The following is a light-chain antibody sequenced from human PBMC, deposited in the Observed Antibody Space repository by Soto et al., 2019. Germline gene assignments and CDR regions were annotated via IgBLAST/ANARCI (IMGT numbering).Light chain of an antibody. CDR2: SAS. CDR3: QQYYSTPIT. J-gene: IGKJ5*01. CDR1: QTISSH. Sequence: DIQMTQSPSSLSASVGDRVTITCRASQTISSHLNWYQQKPGIAPKLLIYSASSLQSRVPSRCSRSGSGTDFALTISTLQPEDFATYYCQQYYSTPITFGQGTRLEI. V-gene: IGKV1-39*01.